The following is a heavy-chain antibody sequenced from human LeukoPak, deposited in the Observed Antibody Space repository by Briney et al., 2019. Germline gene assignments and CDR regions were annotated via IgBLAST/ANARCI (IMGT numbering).Heavy chain of an antibody. J-gene: IGHJ3*02. CDR1: GGTFSSYA. Sequence: SVKVSCKASGGTFSSYAISWVRQAPGQGLEWMGGIIPIFGTANYAQKFQGRVTITADESTSTAYMELSSLRSEDTAVYYCARVPGNHDVLTGYDIWGQGTMVTVSS. CDR3: ARVPGNHDVLTGYDI. V-gene: IGHV1-69*13. CDR2: IIPIFGTA. D-gene: IGHD3-9*01.